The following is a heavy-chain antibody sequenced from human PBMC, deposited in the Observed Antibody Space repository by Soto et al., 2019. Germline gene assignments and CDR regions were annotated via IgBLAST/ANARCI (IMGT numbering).Heavy chain of an antibody. V-gene: IGHV1-18*01. Sequence: ASVKVSCKASGYTFTSYGISWVRQAPGKGLEWMGWISAYNGNTNYAQKLQGRVTMTTDTSTSTAYMELRSLRSDDTAVYYCARDMGYYDSSGYYYFDYWGQGTLVTVSS. CDR3: ARDMGYYDSSGYYYFDY. CDR1: GYTFTSYG. D-gene: IGHD3-22*01. J-gene: IGHJ4*02. CDR2: ISAYNGNT.